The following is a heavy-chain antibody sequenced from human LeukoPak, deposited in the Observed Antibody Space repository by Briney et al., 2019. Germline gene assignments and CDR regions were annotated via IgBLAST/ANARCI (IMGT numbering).Heavy chain of an antibody. D-gene: IGHD6-19*01. CDR3: AKGSKAVLFTRDHYMDV. Sequence: GSLRLSCAASGFTFSSYGMHWVRPAPGKGLEWVAFIRYDGSNKYYADSVKGRFTISRDNSKNTLYLHMNSLRAEDTAVYFCAKGSKAVLFTRDHYMDVWGKGTTVTISS. CDR2: IRYDGSNK. CDR1: GFTFSSYG. J-gene: IGHJ6*03. V-gene: IGHV3-30*02.